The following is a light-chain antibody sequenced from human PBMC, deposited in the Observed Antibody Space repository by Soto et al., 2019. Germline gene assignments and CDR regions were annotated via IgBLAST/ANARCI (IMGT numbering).Light chain of an antibody. J-gene: IGKJ4*01. CDR1: QGISNR. CDR2: AAS. CDR3: XXYDSYPVT. V-gene: IGKV1-16*02. Sequence: DIQMTQSPSSLSASVGDRVTITCRASQGISNRLAWFQQKPGKAPKSLIYAASSLQSGVPSKFSGSGSGTXXXXXXXXLXPEXXXXYXCXXYDSYPVTFGGGTKVEIK.